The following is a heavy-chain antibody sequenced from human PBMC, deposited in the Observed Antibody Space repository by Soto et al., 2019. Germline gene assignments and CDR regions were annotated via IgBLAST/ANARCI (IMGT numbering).Heavy chain of an antibody. Sequence: SETLSLTGAVSGYSISSGYYWGWIRQPPGKGLEWIGSIYHSGSTYYNPSLKSRVTISVDTSKNQFSLKLSSVTAADTAVYYCARDLVIAVASGLDPWGQGTLVTVSS. D-gene: IGHD6-19*01. CDR2: IYHSGST. J-gene: IGHJ5*02. CDR1: GYSISSGYY. CDR3: ARDLVIAVASGLDP. V-gene: IGHV4-38-2*02.